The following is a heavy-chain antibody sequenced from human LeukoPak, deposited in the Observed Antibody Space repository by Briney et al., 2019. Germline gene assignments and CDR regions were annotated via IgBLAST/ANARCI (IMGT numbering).Heavy chain of an antibody. D-gene: IGHD3-10*01. V-gene: IGHV1-46*01. CDR2: INPSGGST. CDR3: ARGNLLWFGEDWFDP. CDR1: GYTFTSYY. J-gene: IGHJ5*02. Sequence: ASVKVSCKASGYTFTSYYMHWVRQAPGQGLEWMGIINPSGGSTSYAQKFQGRVTMTRDMSTSTVYMELSSLRSEDTAVYYCARGNLLWFGEDWFDPWGQGTLVTVSS.